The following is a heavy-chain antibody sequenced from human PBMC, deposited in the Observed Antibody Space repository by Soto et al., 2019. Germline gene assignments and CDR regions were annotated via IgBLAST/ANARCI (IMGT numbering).Heavy chain of an antibody. Sequence: ASVKASCKASCYTFTSYGMSWVRQAPGQGLEWMGWISAYNGNTNYAQKLQGRVTMTTDTSTSTAYMELRSLRSEDTAVYYCARDRVDSYGYDYYYYGMDVWGQGTTVTVSS. CDR2: ISAYNGNT. CDR1: CYTFTSYG. D-gene: IGHD5-18*01. V-gene: IGHV1-18*01. CDR3: ARDRVDSYGYDYYYYGMDV. J-gene: IGHJ6*02.